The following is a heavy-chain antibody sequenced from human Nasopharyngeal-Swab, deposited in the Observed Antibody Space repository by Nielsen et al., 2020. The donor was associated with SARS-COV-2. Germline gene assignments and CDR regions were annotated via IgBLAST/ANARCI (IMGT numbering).Heavy chain of an antibody. CDR3: TTDYYFDY. CDR2: IGDKEHNYAT. Sequence: GESLKISCAASGFTFNNYNFNWVRQASGKGLEWVGRIGDKEHNYATTYGASVKGRFTISRDDSKNTAFLQMDSLKTEDTALYYCTTDYYFDYWGQGTLVTVSS. J-gene: IGHJ4*02. CDR1: GFTFNNYN. V-gene: IGHV3-73*01.